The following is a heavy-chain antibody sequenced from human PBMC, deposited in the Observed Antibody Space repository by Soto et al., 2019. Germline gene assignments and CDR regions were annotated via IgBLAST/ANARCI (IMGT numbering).Heavy chain of an antibody. V-gene: IGHV1-18*04. CDR2: IRAYTGYT. CDR3: ARASDGYRSGWYVGYFDY. J-gene: IGHJ4*02. D-gene: IGHD6-19*01. CDR1: GYTFTSYG. Sequence: QVQLVQSGGEVRKPGASVKVSCKASGYTFTSYGVSWVRQAPGQGLEWMGWIRAYTGYTNYAQKFQGRVNITTDTATSTAYMELRSLISDDTAVYYCARASDGYRSGWYVGYFDYWGQGTLVNVSS.